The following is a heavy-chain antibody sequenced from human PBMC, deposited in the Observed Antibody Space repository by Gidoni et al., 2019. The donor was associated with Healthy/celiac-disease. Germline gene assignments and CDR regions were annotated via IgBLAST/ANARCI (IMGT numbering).Heavy chain of an antibody. Sequence: QVQLQESGPGLVKPSETLSLTCTVSGGSISSYYWSWIRQPPGKGLEWIGYIYYSGSTNYNPALKSRVTISVDTSKNQFSLKLSSVTAADTAVYYCARQAYYYESSGYPTSDWYFDLWGRGTLVTVSS. CDR3: ARQAYYYESSGYPTSDWYFDL. V-gene: IGHV4-59*08. CDR1: GGSISSYY. D-gene: IGHD3-22*01. CDR2: IYYSGST. J-gene: IGHJ2*01.